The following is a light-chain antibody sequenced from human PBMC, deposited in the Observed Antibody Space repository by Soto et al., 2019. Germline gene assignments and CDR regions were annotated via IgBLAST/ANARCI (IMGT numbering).Light chain of an antibody. CDR2: GNS. CDR1: SSNIGAGYD. V-gene: IGLV1-40*01. J-gene: IGLJ1*01. CDR3: QSYDSSLSDV. Sequence: QSVLTHPPSVSGAPVQSVTISCTGSSSNIGAGYDVHWYQQLPGTAPKLLIYGNSNRPSGVPDRFSGSKSGTSASLAITGLQAEDEADYYCQSYDSSLSDVFGTGTKVTVL.